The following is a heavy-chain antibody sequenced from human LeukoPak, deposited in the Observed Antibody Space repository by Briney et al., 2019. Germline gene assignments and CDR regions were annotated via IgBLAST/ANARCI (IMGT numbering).Heavy chain of an antibody. D-gene: IGHD5-18*01. CDR3: AGGPGGYSYCYAHYYYYMDV. CDR1: GYTFTVYY. V-gene: IGHV1-2*02. J-gene: IGHJ6*03. Sequence: ASVKVSCKASGYTFTVYYMHWVRQAPGQGLEWMGWINPNSGGTNYAQKFQGRVTMTRDTSISTAYMELSRLRSDDTAVYYCAGGPGGYSYCYAHYYYYMDVWGKGTTVTVSS. CDR2: INPNSGGT.